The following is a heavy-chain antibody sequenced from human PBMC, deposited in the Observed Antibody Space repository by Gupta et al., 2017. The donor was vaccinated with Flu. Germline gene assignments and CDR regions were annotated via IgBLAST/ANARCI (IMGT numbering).Heavy chain of an antibody. CDR2: ISSTSDSI. CDR3: ARDLGYSYGSRVDY. J-gene: IGHJ4*02. V-gene: IGHV3-48*01. CDR1: GFAFSSFS. Sequence: EVQLVESGGGLVQPGGALRLSCAASGFAFSSFSMNWVRQAPGKGLEWVSYISSTSDSIYYADSVKGRFTISRDNAKNSLYLQMNSLRAEDTAVYYCARDLGYSYGSRVDYWGQGTLVTVSS. D-gene: IGHD5-18*01.